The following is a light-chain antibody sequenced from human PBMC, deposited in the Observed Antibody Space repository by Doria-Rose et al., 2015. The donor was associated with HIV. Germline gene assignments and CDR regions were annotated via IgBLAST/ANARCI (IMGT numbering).Light chain of an antibody. CDR1: QDINNC. CDR3: QQYDDLPYT. Sequence: DIQVTQSPSSLSASVGDRVTISCRASQDINNCLNWYQQKPGKAPKLLIYDASILETGVPSRFSGSGSVTDFNFTVSSLQPEDIATYYCQQYDDLPYTFGQGTNLKIK. CDR2: DAS. J-gene: IGKJ2*01. V-gene: IGKV1-33*01.